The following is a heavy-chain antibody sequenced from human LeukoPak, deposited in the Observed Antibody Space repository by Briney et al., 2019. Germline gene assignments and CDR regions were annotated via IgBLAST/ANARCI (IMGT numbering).Heavy chain of an antibody. D-gene: IGHD6-19*01. CDR2: IRSKVYGRTT. V-gene: IGHV3-49*04. Sequence: GGSLRLSCAASGFTFTSYWMTWVRQAPGMGLEWVGLIRSKVYGRTTEHAASVKGRFTISRDDSKSIAYLQMNSLKTEDTAVYYCTRGTAVAGTLNFDYWGQGTLVTVSS. J-gene: IGHJ4*02. CDR3: TRGTAVAGTLNFDY. CDR1: GFTFTSYW.